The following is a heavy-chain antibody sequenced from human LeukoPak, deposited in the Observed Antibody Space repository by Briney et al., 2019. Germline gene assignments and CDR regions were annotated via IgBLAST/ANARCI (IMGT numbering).Heavy chain of an antibody. J-gene: IGHJ4*02. CDR2: IGGSGRTT. D-gene: IGHD2-15*01. CDR1: GFTFSNHA. V-gene: IGHV3-23*01. CDR3: AKNVVVKRYFDY. Sequence: GGSLRLSCAASGFTFSNHAMSWVRQAPGKGLQWVSVIGGSGRTTEYADSVKGRFTISRDNSKNTLSLQMNNLRVEDTAIYYCAKNVVVKRYFDYWGQGTLITVSS.